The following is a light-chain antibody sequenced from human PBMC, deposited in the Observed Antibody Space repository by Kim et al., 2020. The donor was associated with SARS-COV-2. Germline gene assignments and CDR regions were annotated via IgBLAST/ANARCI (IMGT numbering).Light chain of an antibody. CDR3: CSYSRSSTSVG. CDR2: EVS. J-gene: IGLJ2*01. Sequence: TSRITCKGKRSDVGTENHVDWYQKHKGKADKQMSDEVSKWKAGVSNRSGGAKAGNTGELTINGLQAEDEADYFCCSYSRSSTSVGCGGGTQLKVL. V-gene: IGLV2-23*02. CDR1: RSDVGTENH.